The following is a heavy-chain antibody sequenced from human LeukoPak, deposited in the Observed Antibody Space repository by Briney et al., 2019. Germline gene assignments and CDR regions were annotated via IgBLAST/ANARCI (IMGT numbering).Heavy chain of an antibody. V-gene: IGHV4-34*01. CDR3: ARGGYELPEGYFDS. CDR2: INHSGST. D-gene: IGHD1-7*01. Sequence: SETLSLTCAVYGESFSGYYWSWIRQPPGKGLEWIGEINHSGSTNYNPSLKSRVTISVDTSKNQFSLKLTSVIAADTAIYCCARGGYELPEGYFDSWGQGTLVTVSS. CDR1: GESFSGYY. J-gene: IGHJ4*02.